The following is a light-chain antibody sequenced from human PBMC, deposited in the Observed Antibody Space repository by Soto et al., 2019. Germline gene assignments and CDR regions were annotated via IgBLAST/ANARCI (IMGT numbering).Light chain of an antibody. CDR3: QKYNSAPLT. J-gene: IGKJ4*01. CDR2: ATS. V-gene: IGKV1-27*01. CDR1: QGIATY. Sequence: DVQMTQSPSSLSAFVGDRVTITCRASQGIATYLAWFQQKPGKVPKLLIYATSTLQSGVPSRFSGSGSGTDFTLTINSLQPDDVGTYYCQKYNSAPLTFGGGTKVEIK.